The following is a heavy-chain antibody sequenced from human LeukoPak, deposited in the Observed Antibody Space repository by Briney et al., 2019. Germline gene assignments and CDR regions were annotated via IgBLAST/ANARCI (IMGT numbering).Heavy chain of an antibody. CDR3: ARAGKHIVVVTAILMDY. J-gene: IGHJ4*02. Sequence: ASVKVSCKASGYTFTGYYMHWVRQAPGQGLEWMGWINPNSGGTNYAQKFQGRVTITTDESTSTAYMELSSLRAEDTAVYYCARAGKHIVVVTAILMDYWGQGTLVTVSS. CDR1: GYTFTGYY. CDR2: INPNSGGT. V-gene: IGHV1-2*02. D-gene: IGHD2-21*02.